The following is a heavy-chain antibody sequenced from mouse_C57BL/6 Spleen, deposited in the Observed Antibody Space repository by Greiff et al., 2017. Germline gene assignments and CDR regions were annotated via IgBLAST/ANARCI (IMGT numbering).Heavy chain of an antibody. CDR3: ARFYCGSSPGV. CDR2: IDPSDSYT. V-gene: IGHV1-69*01. D-gene: IGHD1-1*01. J-gene: IGHJ1*03. CDR1: GYTFTSYW. Sequence: QVQLQQPGAELVMPGASVKLSCKASGYTFTSYWMHWVKQRPGQGLEWIGEIDPSDSYTKYNQKFKGKSTLTVDKSSSTAYMQLSSLTSKDAAVYSCARFYCGSSPGVWGTGTTVTVSS.